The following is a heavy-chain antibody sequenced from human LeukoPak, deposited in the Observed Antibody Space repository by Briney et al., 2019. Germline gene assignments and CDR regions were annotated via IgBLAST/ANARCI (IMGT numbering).Heavy chain of an antibody. Sequence: GGSLRLSCAASGFTFSSYGMHWVRQAPGKGLEWVAVISYDGSNKYYADSVKGRFTISRDNSKNTLYLQMNSLRAEDTAVYYCAKGRPATPGRTGYVFDYWGQGTLVTVSS. D-gene: IGHD3-10*01. CDR2: ISYDGSNK. V-gene: IGHV3-30*18. CDR1: GFTFSSYG. J-gene: IGHJ4*02. CDR3: AKGRPATPGRTGYVFDY.